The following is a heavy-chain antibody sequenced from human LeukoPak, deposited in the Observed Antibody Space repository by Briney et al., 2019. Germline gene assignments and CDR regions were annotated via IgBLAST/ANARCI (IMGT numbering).Heavy chain of an antibody. V-gene: IGHV4-59*01. D-gene: IGHD3-22*01. CDR3: AREYSYYDSSGYYYGSGYFDY. CDR1: GGSFSTYY. CDR2: IYYSGST. J-gene: IGHJ4*02. Sequence: SETLSLTCTVSGGSFSTYYWSCIRQPPGKGLEWIAYIYYSGSTNYNPSLQSRVTISVDTSKNQFSLRLSSVTAADTAVYYCAREYSYYDSSGYYYGSGYFDYWGQGTLVTVSS.